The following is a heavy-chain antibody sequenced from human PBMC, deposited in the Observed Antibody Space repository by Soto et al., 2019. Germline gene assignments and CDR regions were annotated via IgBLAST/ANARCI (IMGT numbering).Heavy chain of an antibody. CDR1: GYSFAGYW. CDR3: ARQIYGSDTGPNFQYYFDT. V-gene: IGHV5-10-1*01. Sequence: GESLKISCKGSGYSFAGYWITWVRQKPGKGLEWMGRIDPSDSQTYYSPSFRGHVTISVTKSITTVFLQWSSLRASDTAMYYCARQIYGSDTGPNFQYYFDTWGQGTPVTVSS. J-gene: IGHJ4*02. CDR2: IDPSDSQT. D-gene: IGHD5-18*01.